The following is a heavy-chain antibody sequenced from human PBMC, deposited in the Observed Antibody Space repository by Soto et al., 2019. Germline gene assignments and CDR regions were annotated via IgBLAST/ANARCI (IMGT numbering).Heavy chain of an antibody. V-gene: IGHV3-30*03. CDR3: ARSSGVSTPDFDY. CDR2: ISHDGSIK. D-gene: IGHD3-10*01. Sequence: PGGSLRLSCAASGFVFSNYGIHWVRQAPGKGLEWVAVISHDGSIKYYTDSVKGRFTISRDNSLHTVYLQMNSLGPEDTAVYFCARSSGVSTPDFDYWGQGALVTVSS. CDR1: GFVFSNYG. J-gene: IGHJ4*02.